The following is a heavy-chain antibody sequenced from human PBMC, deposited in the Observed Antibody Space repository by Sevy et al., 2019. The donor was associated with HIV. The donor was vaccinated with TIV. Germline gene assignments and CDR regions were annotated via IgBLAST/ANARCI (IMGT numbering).Heavy chain of an antibody. Sequence: GGSLRLSCAASGFPFSNYAMSWIRQAPGKGLEWVSTLIGGGSRTYYADSVTGRFTIPRANSKNTLYLQMNSLRADDTAIYYCAKRRVQSGLSGGGANYGWDVCGHGTTVTVSS. CDR3: AKRRVQSGLSGGGANYGWDV. CDR2: LIGGGSRT. D-gene: IGHD2-15*01. V-gene: IGHV3-23*01. J-gene: IGHJ6*02. CDR1: GFPFSNYA.